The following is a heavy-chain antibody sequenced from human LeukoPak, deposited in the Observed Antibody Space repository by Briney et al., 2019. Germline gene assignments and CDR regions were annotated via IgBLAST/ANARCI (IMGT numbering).Heavy chain of an antibody. D-gene: IGHD3-22*01. Sequence: ASVKVSCKVSGYTLTELSMHWVRQAPGKGLEWMGGFDPEDGETIYAQKFQGRVTVTEDTSTDTAYMELSRLRSDDTAVYYCARPYYYDRGVSFGAFDIWGQGTMVTVSS. CDR2: FDPEDGET. CDR3: ARPYYYDRGVSFGAFDI. J-gene: IGHJ3*02. CDR1: GYTLTELS. V-gene: IGHV1-24*01.